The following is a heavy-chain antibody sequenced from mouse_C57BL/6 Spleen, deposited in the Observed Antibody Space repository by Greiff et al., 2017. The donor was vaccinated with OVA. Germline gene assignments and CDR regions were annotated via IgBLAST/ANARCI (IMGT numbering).Heavy chain of an antibody. Sequence: DVQLQESGTVLARPGASVKMSCKTSGYTFTSYWMHWVKQRPGQGLEWIGAIYPGNSDTSYNQKFKGKAKLTAVTSASTAYMELSSLTNEDSAVYYCTRDDYSNFYYYAMDYWGQGTSVTVSS. CDR2: IYPGNSDT. CDR3: TRDDYSNFYYYAMDY. D-gene: IGHD2-5*01. J-gene: IGHJ4*01. CDR1: GYTFTSYW. V-gene: IGHV1-5*01.